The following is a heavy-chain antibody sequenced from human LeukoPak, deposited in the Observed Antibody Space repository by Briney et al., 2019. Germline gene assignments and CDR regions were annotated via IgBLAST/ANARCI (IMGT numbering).Heavy chain of an antibody. CDR3: AKDRGIAPELYYFDY. CDR1: GFTFNNYG. Sequence: PGGSLRLSCAGSGFTFNNYGMSWVRQAPGKGLEWVSGISGTGGSTYYADSVKGRFTISRDNSKNTLFLHMNSLRAEDTALYYCAKDRGIAPELYYFDYWGQGTLVTVSS. CDR2: ISGTGGST. V-gene: IGHV3-23*01. J-gene: IGHJ4*02. D-gene: IGHD6-13*01.